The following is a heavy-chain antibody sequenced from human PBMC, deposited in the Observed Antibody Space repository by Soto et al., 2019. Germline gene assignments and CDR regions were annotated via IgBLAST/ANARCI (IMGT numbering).Heavy chain of an antibody. V-gene: IGHV4-39*01. D-gene: IGHD2-15*01. CDR3: ARHGSRDVAATLGDFDF. CDR2: IYNSGSPS. Sequence: PSETLSLTCTVSGGSISSGGYYWSWIRQPPGKGLEWVGHIYNSGSPSYYSPSFQSRVTISVDTSKNQFSLKLSSVTAADTAVYYCARHGSRDVAATLGDFDFWSPGILVTVSS. CDR1: GGSISSGGYY. J-gene: IGHJ4*02.